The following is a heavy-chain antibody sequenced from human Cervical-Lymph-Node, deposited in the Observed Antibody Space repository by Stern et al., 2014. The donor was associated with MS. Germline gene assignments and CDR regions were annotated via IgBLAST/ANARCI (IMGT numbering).Heavy chain of an antibody. J-gene: IGHJ2*01. CDR3: AHHDYGDWYFDL. Sequence: QVTLKESGPTLVKPTQTLTLTCTFSGFSLTTTRVGVGWIRQPPGKALEWLALIYWDDDKRYNPSLKSRLTITKDTSKNQVVLTMTNMDPVDTATYYCAHHDYGDWYFDLWGRGTLVTVSS. CDR1: GFSLTTTRVG. CDR2: IYWDDDK. V-gene: IGHV2-5*02. D-gene: IGHD4-17*01.